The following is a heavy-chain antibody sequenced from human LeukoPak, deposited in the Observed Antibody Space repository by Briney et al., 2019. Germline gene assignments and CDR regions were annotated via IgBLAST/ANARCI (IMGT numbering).Heavy chain of an antibody. D-gene: IGHD3-3*01. CDR2: VHYSGST. J-gene: IGHJ5*02. CDR1: GASISNSAYY. V-gene: IGHV4-39*01. Sequence: SETLSLSCTVSGASISNSAYYWLWIRQPPGEGLECIGTVHYSGSTFYNPSLKSRVNISVDTSKNQFSLQLSSVTAADTAVYYCARLFFVIDTCGQGTLVTVSS. CDR3: ARLFFVIDT.